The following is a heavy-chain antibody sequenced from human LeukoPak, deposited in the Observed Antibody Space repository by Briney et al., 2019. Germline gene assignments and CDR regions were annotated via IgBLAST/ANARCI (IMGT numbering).Heavy chain of an antibody. CDR1: GYTFSSYY. Sequence: ASVKVSCKASGYTFSSYYIHWVRQAPGRGLEWMGIINPNTSNTIYAQKFQGRVTMTRGTSTSTVYMELSSLSSEDTAVYYCARSDTTYYGLDVWGQGTTVTISS. CDR2: INPNTSNT. J-gene: IGHJ6*02. CDR3: ARSDTTYYGLDV. D-gene: IGHD1-26*01. V-gene: IGHV1-46*01.